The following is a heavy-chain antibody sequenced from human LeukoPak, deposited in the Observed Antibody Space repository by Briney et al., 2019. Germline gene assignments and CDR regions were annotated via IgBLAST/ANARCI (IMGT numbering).Heavy chain of an antibody. CDR1: GFTFSTYA. D-gene: IGHD5-24*01. J-gene: IGHJ5*02. CDR2: ISGSGDNT. Sequence: GGSLRLSCAVSGFTFSTYAMSWVRQAPGKGLEWVSVISGSGDNTYYADSVKGRFTISRDNFKNTLYLQMNSLRAEDTALYYCTKRPSTDGYNSWGQGTLVAVSS. V-gene: IGHV3-23*01. CDR3: TKRPSTDGYNS.